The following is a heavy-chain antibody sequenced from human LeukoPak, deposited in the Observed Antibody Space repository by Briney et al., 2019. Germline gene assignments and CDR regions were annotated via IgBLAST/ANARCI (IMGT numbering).Heavy chain of an antibody. CDR2: IYYSGST. CDR1: GGSISSSSYY. Sequence: SETLSLTCTVSGGSISSSSYYWGWIRQPPVKGLEWIGSIYYSGSTYYNPSLKSRVTISVDTSKNQFSLKLSSVTAADTAVYYSARIYCSSTSCNGEGFDPWGQGTLVTVSS. D-gene: IGHD2-2*01. J-gene: IGHJ5*02. CDR3: ARIYCSSTSCNGEGFDP. V-gene: IGHV4-39*01.